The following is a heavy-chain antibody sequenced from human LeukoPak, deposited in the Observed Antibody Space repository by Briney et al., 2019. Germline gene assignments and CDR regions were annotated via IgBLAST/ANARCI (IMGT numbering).Heavy chain of an antibody. J-gene: IGHJ2*01. CDR1: GGSFSGYY. Sequence: SETLSLTCAVYGGSFSGYYWSWIRQPPWEGLEWIGEINHSGSTNYNPSLKSRVTISVDTSKNQFSLKLSSVTAADTAVYYCARLGAPIGNWYFDLWGRGTLVTVSS. V-gene: IGHV4-34*01. D-gene: IGHD3-16*01. CDR3: ARLGAPIGNWYFDL. CDR2: INHSGST.